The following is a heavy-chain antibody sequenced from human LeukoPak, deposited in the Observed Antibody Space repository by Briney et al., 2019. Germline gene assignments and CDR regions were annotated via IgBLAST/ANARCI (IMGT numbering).Heavy chain of an antibody. J-gene: IGHJ1*01. Sequence: PSETLSLTCTVSGGSISSSTYYWGWIRQPPGKGLEWIGNIYYSGNTYYNPSLKRRVTISVDTPKNQFSLKLSSVTAADTAVYYCARHRQRSYYDFWSGYYAAEYFQHWGQGTLVTVSS. CDR1: GGSISSSTYY. CDR3: ARHRQRSYYDFWSGYYAAEYFQH. V-gene: IGHV4-39*01. CDR2: IYYSGNT. D-gene: IGHD3-3*01.